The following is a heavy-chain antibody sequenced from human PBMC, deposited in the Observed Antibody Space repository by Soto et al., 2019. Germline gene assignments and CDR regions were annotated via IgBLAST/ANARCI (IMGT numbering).Heavy chain of an antibody. CDR2: VFYREST. CDR3: AYSSSWYGVLVDY. V-gene: IGHV4-39*01. CDR1: GGSISSSSYY. J-gene: IGHJ4*02. D-gene: IGHD6-13*01. Sequence: LQLQESGPGLVKPSETLSLTCTVSGGSISSSSYYWGWIRQPPGKGLEWIGSVFYRESTYYNPSLKSQVTISVDTSKNQFSLRLSSVTAADTAVYYCAYSSSWYGVLVDYWGQGTLVTVSS.